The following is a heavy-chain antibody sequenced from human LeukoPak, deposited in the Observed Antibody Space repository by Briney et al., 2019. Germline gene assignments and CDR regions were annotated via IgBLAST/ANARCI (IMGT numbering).Heavy chain of an antibody. CDR3: ARNTGKQLVNYYYYYMDV. V-gene: IGHV3-21*01. CDR2: ISSSSSYI. Sequence: GGSLRLSCAASGFTFSSYAMSWVRQAPGKGLEWVSSISSSSSYIYYADSVKGRFTISRDNAKNTLYLQMNSLRAEDTAVYYCARNTGKQLVNYYYYYMDVWGKGTTVTVSS. J-gene: IGHJ6*03. CDR1: GFTFSSYA. D-gene: IGHD6-6*01.